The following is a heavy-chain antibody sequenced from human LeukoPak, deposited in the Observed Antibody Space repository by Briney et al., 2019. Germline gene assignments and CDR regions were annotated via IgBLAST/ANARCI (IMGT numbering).Heavy chain of an antibody. CDR3: AKGRSGSRGGGLDY. Sequence: GGSLRVSCAASGFIFSNFGMHWVRQAPGKGLEWVGVMWADVSNKYCADSVKGRFTISRDNSKNALYLQMNSLRADAMAVYSCAKGRSGSRGGGLDYWGQGTLVTVSS. J-gene: IGHJ4*02. D-gene: IGHD6-19*01. CDR2: MWADVSNK. V-gene: IGHV3-33*06. CDR1: GFIFSNFG.